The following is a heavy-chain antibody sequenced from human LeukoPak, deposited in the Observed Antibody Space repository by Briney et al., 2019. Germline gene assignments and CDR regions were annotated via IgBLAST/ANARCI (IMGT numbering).Heavy chain of an antibody. Sequence: SQTLSLTCTVSGDSISSYYWSWVRQPPGKGQEWIGYIYYSGSTDYNPSLKSRVTISVDTSKNQLSLRLSSVTAADTAVYFCARHDNYSRAFDIWGRGTMVTVSS. CDR3: ARHDNYSRAFDI. V-gene: IGHV4-59*08. J-gene: IGHJ3*02. D-gene: IGHD4-11*01. CDR1: GDSISSYY. CDR2: IYYSGST.